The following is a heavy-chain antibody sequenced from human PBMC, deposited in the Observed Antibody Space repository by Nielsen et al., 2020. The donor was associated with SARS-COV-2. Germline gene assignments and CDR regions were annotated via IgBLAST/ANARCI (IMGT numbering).Heavy chain of an antibody. J-gene: IGHJ5*02. CDR1: GFTFSSYA. CDR2: ISGSDGST. Sequence: GESLKISCAASGFTFSSYAMSWVRQAPGKGLEWVSAISGSDGSTYYADSVKGRFTISRDNSKNTLSLQMNSLRAEDTAVYYCAKGPRDCSGGCYPPFGPWGQGTLVTVSS. D-gene: IGHD2-21*02. CDR3: AKGPRDCSGGCYPPFGP. V-gene: IGHV3-23*01.